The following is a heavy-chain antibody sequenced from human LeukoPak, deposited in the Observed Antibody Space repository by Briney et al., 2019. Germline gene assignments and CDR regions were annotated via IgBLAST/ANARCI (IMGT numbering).Heavy chain of an antibody. V-gene: IGHV3-30*18. Sequence: GRSLRLSCAASGFTFSTYRMHWVRQAPGRGLEWVAIISYDGSNIYYADSVKGRFTISRDNSKNTLYLQMNSLRAEDTAVYYCAKDARYFDYWGQGTLVTVSS. CDR3: AKDARYFDY. CDR2: ISYDGSNI. CDR1: GFTFSTYR. J-gene: IGHJ4*02.